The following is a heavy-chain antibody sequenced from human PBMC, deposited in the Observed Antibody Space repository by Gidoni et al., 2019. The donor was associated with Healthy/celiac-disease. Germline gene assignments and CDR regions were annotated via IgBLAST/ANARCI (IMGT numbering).Heavy chain of an antibody. D-gene: IGHD5-18*01. Sequence: QVHLLQSGAAVTKTESSVKVSCNASGGTFSSYAISWVRQAPGQGIEWMGGIIPTFGTANDEQKCQGRVTSTADESTSTAYMELSSLRTEDTAVYDGARGEGGGYSEQFDYWGQGTLVTVSS. CDR3: ARGEGGGYSEQFDY. J-gene: IGHJ4*02. CDR2: IIPTFGTA. V-gene: IGHV1-69*01. CDR1: GGTFSSYA.